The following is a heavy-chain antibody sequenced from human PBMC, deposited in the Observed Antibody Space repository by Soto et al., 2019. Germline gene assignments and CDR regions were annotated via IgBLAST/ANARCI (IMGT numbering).Heavy chain of an antibody. J-gene: IGHJ6*02. Sequence: QVQLVQSGAEVKKPGASVKVSCKVSGYSLSEFSLHWVRQAPGKGLEWMGGFDPENGETTYAQKFEGRLTMTEDTSAETAYMERMRLRFEDTAMYYCVRVKRQGGTWHNSYCMDVWGQGTTVTVSS. CDR3: VRVKRQGGTWHNSYCMDV. V-gene: IGHV1-24*01. CDR1: GYSLSEFS. D-gene: IGHD1-1*01. CDR2: FDPENGET.